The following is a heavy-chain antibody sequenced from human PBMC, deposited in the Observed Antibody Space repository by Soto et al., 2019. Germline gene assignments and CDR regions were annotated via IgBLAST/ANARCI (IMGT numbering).Heavy chain of an antibody. CDR1: EFTARTTY. Sequence: EVQLVETGGGSSQTRGCLRLSRAAPEFTARTTYMSWVRQAPGRRLGWGSLIYSGGNTYYADFVKGRFTISRDNSKNTLYLEMNSLRAEDTAVYYCARDSVAGGYYYYYGLDVWGQGSTVTVSS. CDR2: IYSGGNT. V-gene: IGHV3-53*02. CDR3: ARDSVAGGYYYYYGLDV. J-gene: IGHJ6*02. D-gene: IGHD2-15*01.